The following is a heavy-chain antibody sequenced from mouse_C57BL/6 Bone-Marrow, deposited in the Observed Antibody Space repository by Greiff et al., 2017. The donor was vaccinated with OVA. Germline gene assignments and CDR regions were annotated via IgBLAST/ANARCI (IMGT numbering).Heavy chain of an antibody. V-gene: IGHV1-64*01. J-gene: IGHJ4*01. CDR1: GYTFTSYW. D-gene: IGHD5-1*01. CDR2: IHPNSGST. CDR3: ARTYLWAMDY. Sequence: VQLQQPGAELVKPGASVTLSCKASGYTFTSYWMHWVKQRPGQGLEWIGMIHPNSGSTNYNEKFKSKATLTVDKSSSTAYMQLSSLTSEDSAVYYCARTYLWAMDYGGQGTSVTVSS.